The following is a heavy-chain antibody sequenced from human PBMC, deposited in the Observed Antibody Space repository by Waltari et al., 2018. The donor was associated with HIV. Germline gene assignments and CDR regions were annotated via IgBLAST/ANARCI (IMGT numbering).Heavy chain of an antibody. CDR1: GYSFTSYW. V-gene: IGHV5-51*03. D-gene: IGHD6-19*01. J-gene: IGHJ4*02. CDR2: IYPGDSDT. CDR3: AILPGIAVAGTGYFDY. Sequence: EVQLVQSGAEVKKPGESLKISCKGSGYSFTSYWIGWVRQMPGKGLEWMGIIYPGDSDTRYSPSFQGQVTISADKSISTAYLQWSSLKASDTAMYYCAILPGIAVAGTGYFDYWGQGTLVTVSS.